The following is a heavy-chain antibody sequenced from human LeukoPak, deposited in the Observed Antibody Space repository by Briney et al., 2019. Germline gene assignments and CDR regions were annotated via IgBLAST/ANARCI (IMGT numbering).Heavy chain of an antibody. Sequence: SETLSLTCTVSGGSISRYYWSWIRQPPGEGLEWIGYIYYTGTTNYNPSLKNRVTMSVDTSKNPFSLKLSSVTTADTAVYYCARTGIWSGYYTFDYWGQGSLVTVSS. D-gene: IGHD3-3*01. CDR3: ARTGIWSGYYTFDY. CDR1: GGSISRYY. J-gene: IGHJ4*02. V-gene: IGHV4-59*01. CDR2: IYYTGTT.